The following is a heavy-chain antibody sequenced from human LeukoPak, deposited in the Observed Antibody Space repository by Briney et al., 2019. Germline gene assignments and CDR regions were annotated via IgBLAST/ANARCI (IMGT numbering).Heavy chain of an antibody. J-gene: IGHJ4*02. CDR1: GYTLTELS. CDR3: ATVRYCSSTSCLYYFDY. D-gene: IGHD2-2*01. Sequence: ASVKVSCKVSGYTLTELSMHWVRQAPGKGLEWMGGFDPEDGGTIYAQKFQGRVTMTEDTSTDTAYMELSSLRSEDTAVYYCATVRYCSSTSCLYYFDYWGQGTLVTVSS. CDR2: FDPEDGGT. V-gene: IGHV1-24*01.